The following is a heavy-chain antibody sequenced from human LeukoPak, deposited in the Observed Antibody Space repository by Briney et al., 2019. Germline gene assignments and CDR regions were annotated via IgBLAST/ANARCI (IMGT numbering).Heavy chain of an antibody. V-gene: IGHV3-11*05. Sequence: KTGGSLRLSCAASGFIFSDYYMSWIRQVPGKGLEWVSYISSTSSYTNYADSVKGRFTISRDNAKNSLYLQMNSLRAEDTAVYYCARGDYSGNFRYFDFWGQGTLVTVSS. CDR3: ARGDYSGNFRYFDF. CDR2: ISSTSSYT. D-gene: IGHD4-23*01. CDR1: GFIFSDYY. J-gene: IGHJ4*02.